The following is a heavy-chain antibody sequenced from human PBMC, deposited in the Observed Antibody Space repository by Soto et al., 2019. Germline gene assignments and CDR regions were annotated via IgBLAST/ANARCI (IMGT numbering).Heavy chain of an antibody. CDR1: GGSISSGGYS. CDR3: ARGQLLAAQH. V-gene: IGHV4-30-2*01. CDR2: IYHSGST. J-gene: IGHJ4*02. D-gene: IGHD2-15*01. Sequence: QLQLQESGSGLVKPSQTLSLTCAVSGGSISSGGYSWSCIRQPPGKGLEWIGYIYHSGSTYYNPCLQSRVTISVDRSKNQCALKLSSVTAADTAVYYCARGQLLAAQHWGQGTLVTVSS.